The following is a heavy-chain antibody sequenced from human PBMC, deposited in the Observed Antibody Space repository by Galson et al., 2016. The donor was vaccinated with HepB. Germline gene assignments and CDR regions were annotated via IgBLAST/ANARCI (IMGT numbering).Heavy chain of an antibody. CDR3: AKAKTVVGSAYEY. V-gene: IGHV3-23*01. Sequence: SLRLSCAASGFAFHSYAMGWVRQAPGKGLQCVSDISHTVGRTFYADPVTGRFTISRDNSRDTLYLQMNSLRAADTAVYYCAKAKTVVGSAYEYWGQGTLVTVSS. CDR1: GFAFHSYA. D-gene: IGHD2-21*01. J-gene: IGHJ4*02. CDR2: ISHTVGRT.